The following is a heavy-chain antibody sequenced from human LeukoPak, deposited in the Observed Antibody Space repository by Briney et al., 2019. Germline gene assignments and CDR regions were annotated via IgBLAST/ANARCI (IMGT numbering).Heavy chain of an antibody. V-gene: IGHV1-69*04. D-gene: IGHD4-17*01. J-gene: IGHJ4*02. CDR3: ASPLDGSTVTPDY. CDR1: GGTFSSYA. Sequence: EASVKVSCKASGGTFSSYAISWVRQAPGQGLEWMGRIIPILGIANYAQKFQGRVTITADKSTSTAYMELSSLRSEDTAVYYCASPLDGSTVTPDYWGQGTLVTVSS. CDR2: IIPILGIA.